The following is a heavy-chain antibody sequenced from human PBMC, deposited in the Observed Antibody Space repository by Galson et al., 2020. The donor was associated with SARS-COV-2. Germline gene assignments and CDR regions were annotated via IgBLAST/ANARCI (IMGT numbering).Heavy chain of an antibody. V-gene: IGHV4-39*07. CDR3: ARLYDSHYYYYGTDV. Sequence: SETLSLTCTVSGGSISSSSYYWGWIRQPPGKGLEWIGRIYYSGSTYYNPSLKRRVTISVDTSKNQFSLKLSSVTAADTAVYYCARLYDSHYYYYGTDVWGQGTTVTVSS. CDR1: GGSISSSSYY. CDR2: IYYSGST. D-gene: IGHD3-3*01. J-gene: IGHJ6*02.